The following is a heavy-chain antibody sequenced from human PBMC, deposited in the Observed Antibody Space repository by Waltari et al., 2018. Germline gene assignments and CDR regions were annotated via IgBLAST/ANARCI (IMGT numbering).Heavy chain of an antibody. Sequence: QVQLQQWGAGLLKPSETLSPTCAVYGGSFSGYYRSWIRPPPGKGLEWIGEINHSGSTNYNPSLKSRVTISVDTSKNQFSLKLSSVTAADTAVYYCARGVVAARYYYYYMDVWGKGTTVTVSS. D-gene: IGHD2-15*01. V-gene: IGHV4-34*01. J-gene: IGHJ6*03. CDR2: INHSGST. CDR1: GGSFSGYY. CDR3: ARGVVAARYYYYYMDV.